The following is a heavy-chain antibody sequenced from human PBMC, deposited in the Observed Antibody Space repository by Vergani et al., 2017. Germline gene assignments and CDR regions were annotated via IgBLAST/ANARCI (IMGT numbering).Heavy chain of an antibody. J-gene: IGHJ5*02. Sequence: QVQLQESGPGLLKSSETLCLTCSVSFDSIRNLYCNWIRQPPGKGLEWIGSIHYSENTNYNPSLKTRVTISVDTSKNQFSLTVTSVTAADTAVYYCASDTHSGQRADRWGQGILVTVTS. CDR3: ASDTHSGQRADR. CDR1: FDSIRNLY. V-gene: IGHV4-59*11. D-gene: IGHD6-19*01. CDR2: IHYSENT.